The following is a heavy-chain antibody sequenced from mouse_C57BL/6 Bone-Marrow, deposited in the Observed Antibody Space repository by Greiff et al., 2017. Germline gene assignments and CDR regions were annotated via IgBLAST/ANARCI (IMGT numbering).Heavy chain of an antibody. V-gene: IGHV5-9*01. Sequence: EVMLVESGGGLVKPGGSLKLSCAASGFTFSSYTMSWVRQTPEKRLEWVATISGGGGNTYYPDSVKGRFTISRDNAKNTLYLQMSSLRSEDTALYYCAREPYYYGSSPWYFDGWGTGTTVTVSS. CDR2: ISGGGGNT. CDR3: AREPYYYGSSPWYFDG. D-gene: IGHD1-1*01. CDR1: GFTFSSYT. J-gene: IGHJ1*03.